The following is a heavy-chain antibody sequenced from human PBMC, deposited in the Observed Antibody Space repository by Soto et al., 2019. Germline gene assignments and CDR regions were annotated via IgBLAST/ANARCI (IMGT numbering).Heavy chain of an antibody. CDR1: GGSISSSSYY. Sequence: SETLSLTCTVSGGSISSSSYYWGWIRQPPGKGLEWIGSIYYSGSTYYNPSLKSRVTISVDTSKNQFSLKLSSVTAADTAVYYCASPYYYGSGSYYAGMDVWGQGTTVTVSS. V-gene: IGHV4-39*01. CDR2: IYYSGST. J-gene: IGHJ6*02. D-gene: IGHD3-10*01. CDR3: ASPYYYGSGSYYAGMDV.